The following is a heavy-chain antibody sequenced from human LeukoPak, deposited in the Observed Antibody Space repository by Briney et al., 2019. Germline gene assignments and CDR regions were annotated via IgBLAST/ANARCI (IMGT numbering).Heavy chain of an antibody. D-gene: IGHD3-22*01. CDR1: GFTVSSNY. CDR3: AGRTVTPYYHDSSGFHLQY. J-gene: IGHJ1*01. CDR2: IYSGGNT. Sequence: GGSLRLPCAASGFTVSSNYMSWVRQAPGKGLQWVSVIYSGGNTYYADSVKGRFTISRDNSKNTLYLQMNSLRAEDTAVYYCAGRTVTPYYHDSSGFHLQYWGQGTLVTVSS. V-gene: IGHV3-53*01.